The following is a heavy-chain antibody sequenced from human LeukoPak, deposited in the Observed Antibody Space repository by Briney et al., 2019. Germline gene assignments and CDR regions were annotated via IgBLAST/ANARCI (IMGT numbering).Heavy chain of an antibody. CDR3: ARDRLTTVTTFHFDY. V-gene: IGHV3-33*01. J-gene: IGHJ4*02. Sequence: GGSLRLSCAASGFTFSTYAMHWVRQAPGKGLEWVAVIWSDSNNKYYADSMRGRFTISRDNSKNTLYLQMSSLRAEDTAMYYCARDRLTTVTTFHFDYWGQGTLVTVS. CDR1: GFTFSTYA. D-gene: IGHD4-17*01. CDR2: IWSDSNNK.